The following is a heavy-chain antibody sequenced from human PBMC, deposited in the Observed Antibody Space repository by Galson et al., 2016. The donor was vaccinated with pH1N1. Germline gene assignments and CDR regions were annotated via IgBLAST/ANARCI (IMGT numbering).Heavy chain of an antibody. CDR3: AKGGYGDYGLDVFDI. Sequence: SLRLSCAASGSTSDYNMNWVRLAPGKGLEWVSSISGSGCRTHYADSVQGRFIISRDNSKNTLDLQMNSLRAGDTALYFCAKGGYGDYGLDVFDIWGQGTMVIVSS. CDR2: ISGSGCRT. V-gene: IGHV3-23*01. D-gene: IGHD4-17*01. CDR1: GSTSDYN. J-gene: IGHJ3*02.